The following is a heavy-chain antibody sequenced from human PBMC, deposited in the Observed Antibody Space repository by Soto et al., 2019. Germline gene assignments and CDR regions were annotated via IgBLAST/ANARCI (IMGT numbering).Heavy chain of an antibody. J-gene: IGHJ4*02. V-gene: IGHV1-8*01. CDR3: ARGFYYEDAGSYYVAGFDY. CDR2: MNPNSGNT. CDR1: GYTFTRYD. Sequence: QVQLVQSGAEVKKPGASVKVSCKASGYTFTRYDINWVRQATGQGLEWMGWMNPNSGNTGYAQKFQGRVTMTRNASISTAYLELSSLRDEDTAVYYCARGFYYEDAGSYYVAGFDYWGQGILVTVSS. D-gene: IGHD3-10*01.